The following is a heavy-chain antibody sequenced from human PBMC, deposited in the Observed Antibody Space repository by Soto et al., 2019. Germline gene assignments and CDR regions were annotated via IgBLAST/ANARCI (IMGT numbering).Heavy chain of an antibody. D-gene: IGHD2-15*01. CDR3: ARMMAYCSGGSCSLYAFDM. V-gene: IGHV1-18*01. CDR1: GYTFTSYG. J-gene: IGHJ3*02. Sequence: ASVKVSCKASGYTFTSYGISWVRQAPGQGLEWMGWISAYNGNTNYAQKLQGRVTMTTDTSTSTAYMELRSLRSDDTAVYYCARMMAYCSGGSCSLYAFDMWGQGTLVTVSS. CDR2: ISAYNGNT.